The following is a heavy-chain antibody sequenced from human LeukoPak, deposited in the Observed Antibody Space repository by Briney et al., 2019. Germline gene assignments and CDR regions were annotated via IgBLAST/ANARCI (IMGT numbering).Heavy chain of an antibody. V-gene: IGHV1-3*03. CDR1: GYTFTSYG. D-gene: IGHD6-13*01. CDR3: ARDSIAAAGTAELLFDY. J-gene: IGHJ4*02. Sequence: ASVKVSCKASGYTFTSYGISWVRQAPGQGLEWMGWINAGNGNTKYSQEFQGRVTITRDTSASTAYMELSSLRSEDMAVYYCARDSIAAAGTAELLFDYWGQGTLVTVSS. CDR2: INAGNGNT.